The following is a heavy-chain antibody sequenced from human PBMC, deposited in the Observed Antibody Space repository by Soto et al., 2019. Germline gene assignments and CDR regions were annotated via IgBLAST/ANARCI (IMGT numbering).Heavy chain of an antibody. CDR3: ARDDRYCSSTSCYGYFQH. CDR1: GGSISSGGYY. CDR2: IYYSGST. D-gene: IGHD2-2*01. V-gene: IGHV4-31*03. Sequence: SETLSLTCTVSGGSISSGGYYWSWIRQHPGKGLEWIGYIYYSGSTYYNPSLKRRVTISVDTSKNQFSLKLSPVTAADTAVYYCARDDRYCSSTSCYGYFQHWGQGTLVTVSS. J-gene: IGHJ1*01.